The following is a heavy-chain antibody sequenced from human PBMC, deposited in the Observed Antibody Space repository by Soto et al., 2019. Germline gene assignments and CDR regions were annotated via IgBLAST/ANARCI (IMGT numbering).Heavy chain of an antibody. Sequence: GGSLRLSCAASGFTFGSYAMSWVRQAPGKGLEWVSAISGSGGSTYYADSVKGRFTISRDNSKNTLYLQMNSLRAEDTAVYYCAKDQQQWLAQNWFDPWGQGTLVTVSS. V-gene: IGHV3-23*01. D-gene: IGHD6-19*01. CDR2: ISGSGGST. CDR1: GFTFGSYA. CDR3: AKDQQQWLAQNWFDP. J-gene: IGHJ5*02.